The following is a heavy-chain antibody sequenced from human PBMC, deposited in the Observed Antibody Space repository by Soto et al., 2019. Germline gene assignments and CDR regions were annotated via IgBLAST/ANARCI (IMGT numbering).Heavy chain of an antibody. CDR1: GDSMSSYY. Sequence: QVQLQESVPGLVEPSETLSLTCTVFGDSMSSYYWSWIRQSAEKGLEWIGRISATGTTTYIPSLKSRITLSVDISKNLFAMNWEFVTAADTAVYFCARDQSGAADFWGQGAVVTVS. V-gene: IGHV4-4*07. CDR2: ISATGTT. J-gene: IGHJ3*01. D-gene: IGHD2-8*02. CDR3: ARDQSGAADF.